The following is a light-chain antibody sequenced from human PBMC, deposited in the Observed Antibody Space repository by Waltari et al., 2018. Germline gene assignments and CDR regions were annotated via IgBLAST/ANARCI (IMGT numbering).Light chain of an antibody. V-gene: IGLV2-11*01. J-gene: IGLJ1*01. CDR2: DVT. Sequence: QSALTQPRSVSGSPGQSVTISCTGTSRDVGDYNYVSWYQHHPGKTPKVMIFDVTKRPSGVPDRFSGSKSGNTASLTISGLQAEDEADYFCCSYAGRSLFVFGTGTKVTVL. CDR1: SRDVGDYNY. CDR3: CSYAGRSLFV.